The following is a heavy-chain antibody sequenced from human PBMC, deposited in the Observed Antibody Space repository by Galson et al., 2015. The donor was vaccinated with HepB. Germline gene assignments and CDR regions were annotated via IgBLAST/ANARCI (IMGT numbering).Heavy chain of an antibody. CDR1: GYIFTSYG. CDR3: VRGIALTGMY. J-gene: IGHJ1*01. Sequence: SVKVSCKASGYIFTSYGVHWVRQAPGQTLEWMAWINGGNGYTKYSQKFQDRVTVTMDTSASTAYMELSNLRSEDTAVYWCVRGIALTGMYWGQGTQVTVSS. CDR2: INGGNGYT. D-gene: IGHD6-19*01. V-gene: IGHV1-3*01.